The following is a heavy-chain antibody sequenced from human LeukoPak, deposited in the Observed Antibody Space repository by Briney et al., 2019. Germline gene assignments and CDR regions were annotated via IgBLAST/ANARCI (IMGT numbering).Heavy chain of an antibody. D-gene: IGHD4-17*01. Sequence: QSGGSLRLSCAASGFTVSSNYMSWVRQAPGKGLEWVSVIYSGGSTYYADSVKGRFTISRDNSKNTLYLQMNSLRAEDTAVYYCARAGDYDPPLYYGMDVWGQGTTVTVSS. CDR1: GFTVSSNY. J-gene: IGHJ6*02. CDR2: IYSGGST. CDR3: ARAGDYDPPLYYGMDV. V-gene: IGHV3-66*01.